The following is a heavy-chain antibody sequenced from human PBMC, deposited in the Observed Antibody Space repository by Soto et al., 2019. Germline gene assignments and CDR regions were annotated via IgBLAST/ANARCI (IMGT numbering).Heavy chain of an antibody. CDR1: GDSISRYY. CDR2: IYYTGTT. CDR3: AREVYGAEYYYGMDV. D-gene: IGHD4-17*01. Sequence: QVQLQESGPGLVKPSETLSLTCAVSGDSISRYYWSWIRQPPGKGLEWIGYIYYTGTTNYNPSLKSRVTISVDTSKHQFSLNLSSVTAADTAIYYCAREVYGAEYYYGMDVWGQGTTVTVSS. J-gene: IGHJ6*02. V-gene: IGHV4-59*01.